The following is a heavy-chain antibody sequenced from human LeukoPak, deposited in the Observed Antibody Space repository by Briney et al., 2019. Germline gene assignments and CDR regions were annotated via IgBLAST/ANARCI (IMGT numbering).Heavy chain of an antibody. Sequence: ASVKVSCKASGYTFTGYYMHWVRQAPGQGREWMGWINPNSGDTNYAQNFQGRVTMTRDTSIITAYMELSSLRSDDTAVYYCARSQVHDYWGQGTLVTVSS. CDR3: ARSQVHDY. CDR1: GYTFTGYY. CDR2: INPNSGDT. J-gene: IGHJ4*02. V-gene: IGHV1-2*02.